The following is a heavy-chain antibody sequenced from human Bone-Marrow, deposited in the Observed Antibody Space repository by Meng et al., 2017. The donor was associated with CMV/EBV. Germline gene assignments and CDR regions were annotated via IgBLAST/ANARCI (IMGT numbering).Heavy chain of an antibody. CDR3: ARDGQSSSSYIVHDY. V-gene: IGHV1-69*10. Sequence: SVKVSCKASGGTFSSYAISWVRQAPGQGLEWMGGIIPILGIANYAQKFQGRVTITADKSTSTAYMELSSLRSEDTAVYYCARDGQSSSSYIVHDYWGQGTLVTVS. CDR2: IIPILGIA. J-gene: IGHJ4*02. D-gene: IGHD6-6*01. CDR1: GGTFSSYA.